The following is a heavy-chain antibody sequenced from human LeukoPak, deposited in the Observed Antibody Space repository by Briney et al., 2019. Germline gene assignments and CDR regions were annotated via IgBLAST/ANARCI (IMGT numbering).Heavy chain of an antibody. CDR3: VKSPSDGLDV. CDR1: GFTFSTYP. J-gene: IGHJ6*02. CDR2: IFANGDIT. Sequence: GGSERLSCSASGFTFSTYPMHWVRQAPGKGLEYVSTIFANGDITSYAASVKGRFTTSRDHSKNKLYLQMSSLRPEDTAVYYCVKSPSDGLDVWGQGATVTVSS. V-gene: IGHV3-64D*09.